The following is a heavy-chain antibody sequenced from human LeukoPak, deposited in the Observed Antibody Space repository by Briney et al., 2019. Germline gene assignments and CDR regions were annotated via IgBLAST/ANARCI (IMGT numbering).Heavy chain of an antibody. CDR3: ASGAYYYGSGSYSSY. CDR2: ISGSGGST. Sequence: GGSLRLSCAASGFTFSSYAMSWVRQAPGKGLEWVSAISGSGGSTYYADSVKGRFTISRDNSKNTLYLQMNSLRAEDTAVYYCASGAYYYGSGSYSSYWGQGTLVTVSS. D-gene: IGHD3-10*01. CDR1: GFTFSSYA. J-gene: IGHJ4*02. V-gene: IGHV3-23*01.